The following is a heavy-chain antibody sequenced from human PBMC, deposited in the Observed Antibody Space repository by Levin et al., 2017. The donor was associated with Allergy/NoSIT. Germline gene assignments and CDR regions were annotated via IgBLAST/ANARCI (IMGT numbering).Heavy chain of an antibody. D-gene: IGHD5-12*01. V-gene: IGHV4-38-2*02. Sequence: SETLSLTCAVSGYSISSGYYWGWIRQPPGKGLEWIGSIYHSGSTYYNPSLKSRVTISVDTSKNQFSLKLSSVTAADTAVYYCAREDIVATISYGMDVWGQGTTVTVSS. CDR1: GYSISSGYY. J-gene: IGHJ6*02. CDR3: AREDIVATISYGMDV. CDR2: IYHSGST.